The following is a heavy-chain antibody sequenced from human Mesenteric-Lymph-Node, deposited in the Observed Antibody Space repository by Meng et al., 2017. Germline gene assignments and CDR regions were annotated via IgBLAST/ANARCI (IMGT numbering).Heavy chain of an antibody. V-gene: IGHV3-23*01. Sequence: GESLKISCAASGFTVSSNYMSWVRQAPGKGLEWVSAISGSGGSTYYADSVKGRFTISRDNSKNTLYLQMNSLRAEDTAVYYCAKGVVVAATYHNWFDPWGQGTLVTVSS. CDR1: GFTVSSNY. J-gene: IGHJ5*02. CDR3: AKGVVVAATYHNWFDP. D-gene: IGHD2-15*01. CDR2: ISGSGGST.